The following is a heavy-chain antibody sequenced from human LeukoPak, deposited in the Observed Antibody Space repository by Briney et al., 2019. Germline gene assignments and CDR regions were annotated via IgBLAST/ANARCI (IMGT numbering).Heavy chain of an antibody. CDR3: ARDRAYYYYYGMDV. CDR2: IWYDGSNK. V-gene: IGHV3-33*01. Sequence: PGRSLRLSCAASGFTFSSYGMHWVRQAPGKGLEWVAVIWYDGSNKYYADPVKGRFTISRDNSKNTLYLQMNSLRAEDTAVYYCARDRAYYYYYGMDVWGQGTTVTVSS. CDR1: GFTFSSYG. J-gene: IGHJ6*02.